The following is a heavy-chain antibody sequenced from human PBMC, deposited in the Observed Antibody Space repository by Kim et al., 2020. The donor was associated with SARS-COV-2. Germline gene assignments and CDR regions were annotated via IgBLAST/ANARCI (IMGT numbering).Heavy chain of an antibody. CDR3: TKDLLPGGADY. Sequence: GDSVKGRCTIARDEAKNYLYLQMNSLRAEDTALYYCTKDLLPGGADYWGQGTLVSVSS. V-gene: IGHV3-9*01. J-gene: IGHJ4*02. D-gene: IGHD2-15*01.